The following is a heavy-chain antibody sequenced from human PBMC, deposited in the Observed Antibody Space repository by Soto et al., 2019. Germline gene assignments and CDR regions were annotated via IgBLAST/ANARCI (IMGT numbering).Heavy chain of an antibody. J-gene: IGHJ5*02. CDR2: IYHSGST. CDR3: SSKDYADYGWFDP. D-gene: IGHD4-17*01. CDR1: GGSISSSKW. V-gene: IGHV4-4*02. Sequence: QVQLQESGPGLVKPSGTLSLTCDVSGGSISSSKWWSWVRQPPGKGLEWIGEIYHSGSTNYNSSLKSRVTIPVDKSKNQFSLKLSSVTAADTALYYWSSKDYADYGWFDPWGQGTLVTVSS.